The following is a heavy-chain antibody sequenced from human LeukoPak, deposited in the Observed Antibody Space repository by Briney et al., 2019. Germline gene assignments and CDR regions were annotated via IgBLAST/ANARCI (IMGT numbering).Heavy chain of an antibody. Sequence: SETLSPTCTVSGGSISSYYWSWIRQPPGKGLEWIGYIDYSGRTNYNPSLKSRVSISVDTSNNQFSLNLRSVTAADTAVYYCARDSGSGYYSGLDYWGQGTLVTVSS. CDR3: ARDSGSGYYSGLDY. V-gene: IGHV4-59*01. D-gene: IGHD3-22*01. CDR2: IDYSGRT. CDR1: GGSISSYY. J-gene: IGHJ4*02.